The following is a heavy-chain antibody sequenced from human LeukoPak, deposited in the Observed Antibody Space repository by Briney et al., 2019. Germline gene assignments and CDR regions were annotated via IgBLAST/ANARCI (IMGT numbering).Heavy chain of an antibody. J-gene: IGHJ4*02. D-gene: IGHD5-24*01. CDR3: ARGGVEMATPFGDY. CDR2: IHHSGST. Sequence: KTSETLSLTCAVYGGSFSGYYWSWIRQPPGKGLDWIGEIHHSGSTNYNPPLKSRVTISVDTSKNQFSLKLSSVTAADTAVYYCARGGVEMATPFGDYWGQGTLVTVSS. CDR1: GGSFSGYY. V-gene: IGHV4-34*01.